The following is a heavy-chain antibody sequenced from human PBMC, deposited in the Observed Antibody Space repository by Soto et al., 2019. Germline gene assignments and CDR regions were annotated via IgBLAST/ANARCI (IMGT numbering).Heavy chain of an antibody. J-gene: IGHJ4*02. D-gene: IGHD4-17*01. CDR3: AKGPMATVTDSDS. V-gene: IGHV3-23*01. CDR1: GFTFSSSA. CDR2: ITGSGGST. Sequence: EIHLLESGGGLVQPGGSLRLSCAASGFTFSSSAMSWVRQAPGKGLEWVSAITGSGGSTFYADSVKGRFNIPRENSGATLFLQIDSLRVEDTAMYYCAKGPMATVTDSDSWGQGILVTVSS.